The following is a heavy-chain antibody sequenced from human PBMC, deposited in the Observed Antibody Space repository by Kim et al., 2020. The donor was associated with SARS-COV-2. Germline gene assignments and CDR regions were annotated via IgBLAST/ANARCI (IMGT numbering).Heavy chain of an antibody. CDR3: ARDQNEYSSSYGMDV. V-gene: IGHV4-38-2*02. CDR2: IYHSGST. J-gene: IGHJ6*02. CDR1: GYSISSGYY. Sequence: SETLSLTCTVSGYSISSGYYWGWIRQPPGKGLEWIGSIYHSGSTYNNPSLKSRVTISVDTSKNQFSLKLSSVTAADTAVYYCARDQNEYSSSYGMDVWGQGTTVTVSS. D-gene: IGHD6-6*01.